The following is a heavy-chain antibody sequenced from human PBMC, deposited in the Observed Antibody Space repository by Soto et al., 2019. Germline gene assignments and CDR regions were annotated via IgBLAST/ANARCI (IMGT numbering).Heavy chain of an antibody. J-gene: IGHJ4*02. CDR2: ISGSGDST. Sequence: EVQLLESGGGLVQPGGSLRLSCAASGFTFSNYAMSWVRQAPGKGLEWVSAISGSGDSTYYADSVKGQFTISRDNSKNTLYLQTNSRRAEDTALYYCAKDSRAGYSSGWPGFDYWGQGTLVTVSS. CDR1: GFTFSNYA. V-gene: IGHV3-23*01. D-gene: IGHD6-19*01. CDR3: AKDSRAGYSSGWPGFDY.